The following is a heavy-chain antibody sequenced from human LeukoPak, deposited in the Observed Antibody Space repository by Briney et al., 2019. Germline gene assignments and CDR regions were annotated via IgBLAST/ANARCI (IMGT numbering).Heavy chain of an antibody. D-gene: IGHD3-22*01. CDR3: ARDSYYYDSSGYSEYYLDY. V-gene: IGHV4-61*02. Sequence: SSETLSLTCTVSGGSISSGSYYWSWIRQPAGKGLEWIGRISTSGSTNYNPSLKSRVTISVDTSKNQFSLKLSSVTAADTAVYYCARDSYYYDSSGYSEYYLDYWGQGTLVTVTS. CDR2: ISTSGST. CDR1: GGSISSGSYY. J-gene: IGHJ4*02.